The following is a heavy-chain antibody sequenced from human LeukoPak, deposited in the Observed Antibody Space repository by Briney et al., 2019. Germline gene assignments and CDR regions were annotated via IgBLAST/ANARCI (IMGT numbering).Heavy chain of an antibody. J-gene: IGHJ4*02. Sequence: AGTLRLSCAAPGFTFSNYGMSWVRQAPGKGLQWVSVVSGSGSSTDYADSVKGRFTIYRDNSKNTLYLQMSSLSAEDTAVYYCAKMNVLTGYYTPNFDFWGQGTLVTVSS. CDR1: GFTFSNYG. D-gene: IGHD3-9*01. V-gene: IGHV3-23*01. CDR2: VSGSGSST. CDR3: AKMNVLTGYYTPNFDF.